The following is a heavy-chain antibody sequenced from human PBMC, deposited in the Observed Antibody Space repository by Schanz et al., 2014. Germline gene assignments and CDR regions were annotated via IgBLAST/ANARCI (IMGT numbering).Heavy chain of an antibody. CDR1: GGSISTYY. Sequence: QVQLQESGPGVVKPSETLSLTCTVSGGSISTYYWSWIRQSPGKGLGWIGYIYYTGTTNYNPSLKGGATITSNRPKTQSPRAWISLPAADTAVYYCARLGSPHCATSDCHHDWFGPWGQGTLVTVSS. D-gene: IGHD1-26*01. J-gene: IGHJ5*02. CDR2: IYYTGTT. V-gene: IGHV4-59*08. CDR3: ARLGSPHCATSDCHHDWFGP.